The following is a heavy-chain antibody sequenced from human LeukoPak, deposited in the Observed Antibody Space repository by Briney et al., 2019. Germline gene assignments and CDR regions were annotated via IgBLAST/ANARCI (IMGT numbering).Heavy chain of an antibody. J-gene: IGHJ6*02. Sequence: PGGSLRLSCAASGFTFSSYSMNWVRQAPGKGLEWVSYISSSSSTIYYADSAKGRFTISRDNAKNSLYLQMNSLRDEDTAVYYCARDYGGPTNYYYGMDVWGQGTTVTVSS. D-gene: IGHD4-17*01. V-gene: IGHV3-48*02. CDR3: ARDYGGPTNYYYGMDV. CDR2: ISSSSSTI. CDR1: GFTFSSYS.